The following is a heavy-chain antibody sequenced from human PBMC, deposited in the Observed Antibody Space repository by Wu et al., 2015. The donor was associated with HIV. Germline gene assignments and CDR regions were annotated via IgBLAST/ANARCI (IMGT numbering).Heavy chain of an antibody. D-gene: IGHD3-16*01. CDR3: ARERRSAYSALNM. CDR2: IIPVFGAP. CDR1: GGNFSNYA. Sequence: QVQLVQSGAEVKKPGSSVKVSCQISGGNFSNYAISWVRQAPGQGLEWMGGIIPVFGAPFYTKDFQGRVTISTDESTNTAYLEVSSLRSEDTAVYYCARERRSAYSALNMWGQGTMVTVSS. V-gene: IGHV1-69*05. J-gene: IGHJ3*02.